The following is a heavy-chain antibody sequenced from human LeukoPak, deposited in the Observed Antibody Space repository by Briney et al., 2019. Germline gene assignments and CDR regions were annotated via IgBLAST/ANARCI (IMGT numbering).Heavy chain of an antibody. J-gene: IGHJ4*02. Sequence: ASVRVSCKASGYTFTSYDINWVRQATGQGLEWMGWMNPNSGNTGYAQKFQGRVTMTRKTSISTAYMELSSLRSEDTAVYYCARAQKAYSSGWTYWGQGTLVTVSS. D-gene: IGHD6-19*01. CDR2: MNPNSGNT. CDR1: GYTFTSYD. V-gene: IGHV1-8*01. CDR3: ARAQKAYSSGWTY.